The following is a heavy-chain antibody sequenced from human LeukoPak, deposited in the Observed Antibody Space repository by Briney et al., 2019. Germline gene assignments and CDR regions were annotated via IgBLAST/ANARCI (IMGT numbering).Heavy chain of an antibody. CDR3: ARHLSSLVLEAFDI. Sequence: SETLSLTCTVSGGSISSSSYYWGWIRQPPGKGLEWIGSIYYSGSTYYNTSLKSRVTISVDTSKNQFSLKLSSVTAADTAVYYCARHLSSLVLEAFDIWGQGTMVTVSS. CDR2: IYYSGST. D-gene: IGHD2/OR15-2a*01. V-gene: IGHV4-39*01. J-gene: IGHJ3*02. CDR1: GGSISSSSYY.